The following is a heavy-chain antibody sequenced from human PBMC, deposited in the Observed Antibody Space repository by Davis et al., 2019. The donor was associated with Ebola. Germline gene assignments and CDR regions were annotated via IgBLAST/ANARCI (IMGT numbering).Heavy chain of an antibody. D-gene: IGHD3-10*01. V-gene: IGHV3-48*03. Sequence: PGGSLRLSCAASGFTFSTFEMDWVRQAPGKGLEWIAYISASGTTIYYADSVKGRFTISRENAKNSLFLQMNSLRVDDTAVYYCARERVAAIGNWFDPWGQGTRVTVSS. CDR2: ISASGTTI. J-gene: IGHJ5*02. CDR1: GFTFSTFE. CDR3: ARERVAAIGNWFDP.